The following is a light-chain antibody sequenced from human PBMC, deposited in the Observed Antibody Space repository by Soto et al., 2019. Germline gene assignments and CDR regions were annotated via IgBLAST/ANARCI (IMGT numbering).Light chain of an antibody. J-gene: IGKJ1*01. V-gene: IGKV3-20*01. CDR2: GAS. CDR3: QQYAASPRT. Sequence: ESVLRQSPGTLSLSPRKRATLSCRASQSVDDVCLAWYQHKPGQAPRLLIYGASSRAPGIPDRFSGSGSGTDFTLTISRLEPEDFAIYHCQQYAASPRTFGQGTQVEVK. CDR1: QSVDDVC.